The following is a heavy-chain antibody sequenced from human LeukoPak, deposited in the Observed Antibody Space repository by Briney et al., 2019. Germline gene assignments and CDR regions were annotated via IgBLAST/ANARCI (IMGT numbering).Heavy chain of an antibody. V-gene: IGHV4-39*01. D-gene: IGHD3-22*01. CDR2: IYYNRGT. CDR3: ARLLVGVITTHSGDC. Sequence: PSETLSLTCTVSGDSISNSAYHWGWIRQPPGRGLEWIGTIYYNRGTYYNPSLKSRVTISVDTSKNQFSLKLSSVTAADTAMYYCARLLVGVITTHSGDCWGQGTLVTVSS. CDR1: GDSISNSAYH. J-gene: IGHJ4*02.